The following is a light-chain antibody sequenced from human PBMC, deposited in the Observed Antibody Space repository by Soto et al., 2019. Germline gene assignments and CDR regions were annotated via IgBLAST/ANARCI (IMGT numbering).Light chain of an antibody. CDR2: EVT. CDR1: SSDVGDYNY. CDR3: SSYAGRNNVI. Sequence: QSAVTQAPSAAGSPGQTVTSSCTGPSSDVGDYNYVFWYQQHPGKAPKLMVYEVTKGPSGVPDRFSGAKSGNTASLTVSGLRSEDEDDYFFSSYAGRNNVIFGGGTKVTVL. V-gene: IGLV2-8*01. J-gene: IGLJ2*01.